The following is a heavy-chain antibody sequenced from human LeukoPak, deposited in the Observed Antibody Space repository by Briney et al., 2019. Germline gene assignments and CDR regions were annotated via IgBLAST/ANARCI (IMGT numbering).Heavy chain of an antibody. J-gene: IGHJ3*02. CDR2: IYSGGST. CDR1: GFTVSSNY. D-gene: IGHD1-26*01. CDR3: ASYSGSHDAFDI. V-gene: IGHV3-53*01. Sequence: PGGSLRLSCAASGFTVSSNYMSWVRQAAGKGLEWVSIIYSGGSTYYADSVKGRFTISRDNPKNTLYLQMNSLRVEDTAVYYCASYSGSHDAFDIWGQGTMVIVSS.